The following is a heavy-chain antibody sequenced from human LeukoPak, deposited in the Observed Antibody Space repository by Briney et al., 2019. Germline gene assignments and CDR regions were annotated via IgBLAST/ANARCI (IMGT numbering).Heavy chain of an antibody. Sequence: PGGSLRLSCAASGFTFSSYGMHWVRQAPGKGLEWVAVISYDGSNKYYADSVKGRFTISRDNSKNTLYLQMNSLRAEDTAVYYCAKLTTISDYFDYWGQGTLVTVSS. J-gene: IGHJ4*02. CDR3: AKLTTISDYFDY. CDR2: ISYDGSNK. D-gene: IGHD1-14*01. V-gene: IGHV3-30*18. CDR1: GFTFSSYG.